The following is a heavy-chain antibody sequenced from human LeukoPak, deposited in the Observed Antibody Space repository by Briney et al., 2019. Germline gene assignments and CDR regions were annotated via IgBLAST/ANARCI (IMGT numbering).Heavy chain of an antibody. CDR3: ARALGYYYYTDV. CDR1: GFTFSTYS. Sequence: GGSLRLSCAASGFTFSTYSMNWVRQAPGKGLEWVSYISSSSSTIYYADSVKGRLTISRDNDKNSLYLQMNSLRAEDTAVYYCARALGYYYYTDVWGKGTTVTVSS. CDR2: ISSSSSTI. D-gene: IGHD3-16*01. V-gene: IGHV3-48*01. J-gene: IGHJ6*03.